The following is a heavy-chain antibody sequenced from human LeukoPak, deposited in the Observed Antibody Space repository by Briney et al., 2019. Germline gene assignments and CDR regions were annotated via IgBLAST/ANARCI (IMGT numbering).Heavy chain of an antibody. CDR1: GYTFTGYY. CDR2: INPNSGGT. Sequence: ASVKVSCKASGYTFTGYYMHWVRQAPGQGLEWMGWINPNSGGTNYAQKFQGRVTMTRDTSISTAYMELSRLRSDDTAVYYCAREWRYYDSSGYYSKNWFDPWGQGTLVTVSS. CDR3: AREWRYYDSSGYYSKNWFDP. J-gene: IGHJ5*02. D-gene: IGHD3-22*01. V-gene: IGHV1-2*02.